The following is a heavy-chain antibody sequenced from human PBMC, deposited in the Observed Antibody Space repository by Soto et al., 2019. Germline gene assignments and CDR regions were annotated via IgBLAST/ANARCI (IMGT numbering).Heavy chain of an antibody. CDR3: AKDEVPAAFAFDI. Sequence: EVQLVESGGGLVQPGRSLRLSCAASGFTFDDYAMHWVRQAPGKGLEWVSGISWNSGSIGYADSVKGRFTISRDNGKNSLYLQMNSLRAEDTALYYCAKDEVPAAFAFDIWGQGTMVTVSS. J-gene: IGHJ3*02. D-gene: IGHD2-2*01. V-gene: IGHV3-9*01. CDR2: ISWNSGSI. CDR1: GFTFDDYA.